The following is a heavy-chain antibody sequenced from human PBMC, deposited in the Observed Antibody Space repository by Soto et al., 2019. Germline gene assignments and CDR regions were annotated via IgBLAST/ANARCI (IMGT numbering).Heavy chain of an antibody. V-gene: IGHV4-39*01. CDR1: GGSISTSSYY. Sequence: SETLSLTCTVSGGSISTSSYYWGWIRQPPGKGLEWIGSIYHSGNNYYSPSLKSRVTISVDTPRNQFSLNLTSVTAADTAVYYCARQVRRRGKSLDYYFDYWGQGTLVTVSS. CDR2: IYHSGNN. D-gene: IGHD2-21*01. CDR3: ARQVRRRGKSLDYYFDY. J-gene: IGHJ4*02.